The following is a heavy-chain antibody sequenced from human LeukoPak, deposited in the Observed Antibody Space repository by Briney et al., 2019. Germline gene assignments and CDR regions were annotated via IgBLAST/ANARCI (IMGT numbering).Heavy chain of an antibody. CDR1: DGFISSHY. J-gene: IGHJ4*02. V-gene: IGHV4-59*11. D-gene: IGHD2-21*02. CDR3: ASTAAYCGGDCYSGQIDY. Sequence: SETLSLTCTVSDGFISSHYWNWIRQPPGKGLEWVGYIYYSGSTNYNPSLKSRVTISVDTSKNQFSLKLRSVTAADTAVYYCASTAAYCGGDCYSGQIDYWGQGTLVTVSS. CDR2: IYYSGST.